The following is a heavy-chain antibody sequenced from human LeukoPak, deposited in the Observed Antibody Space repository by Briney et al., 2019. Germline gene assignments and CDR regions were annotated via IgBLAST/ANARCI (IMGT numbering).Heavy chain of an antibody. CDR3: VRASRELLRDY. CDR2: IKPDGSEK. V-gene: IGHV3-7*01. J-gene: IGHJ4*02. Sequence: PSETLSLTCAVYGGSFSGYYWSWIRQPPGKGLEWVANIKPDGSEKYYVDSVKGPFTISRDNAKNSLYLQMNSLRAEDTAVYYCVRASRELLRDYWGQGTLVTVSS. CDR1: GGSFSGYY. D-gene: IGHD1-26*01.